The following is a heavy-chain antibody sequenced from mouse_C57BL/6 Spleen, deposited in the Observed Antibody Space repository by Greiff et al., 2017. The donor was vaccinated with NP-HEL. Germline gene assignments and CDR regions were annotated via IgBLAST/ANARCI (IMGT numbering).Heavy chain of an antibody. CDR3: TSRDYYGSSYRMDY. CDR1: GYTFTDYE. V-gene: IGHV1-15*01. J-gene: IGHJ4*01. Sequence: VQLQESGAELVRPGASVTLSCKASGYTFTDYEMHWVKQTPVHGLEWIGAIDPETGGTAYNQKFKGKAILTADKSSSTAYMELRSLTSEDSAVYYCTSRDYYGSSYRMDYWGQGTSVTVSS. CDR2: IDPETGGT. D-gene: IGHD1-1*01.